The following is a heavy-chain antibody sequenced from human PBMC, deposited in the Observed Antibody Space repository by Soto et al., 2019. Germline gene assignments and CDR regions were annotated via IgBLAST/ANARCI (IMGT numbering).Heavy chain of an antibody. D-gene: IGHD3-3*01. CDR1: GITFSSYS. V-gene: IGHV3-30-3*01. CDR2: ISYDGSNK. CDR3: AKDLTGTPPLLIFGVVIRTYGMDV. Sequence: GSLIASWCGSGITFSSYSSHWVTQGPRKGLESGASISYDGSNKYYADSVKGRFTISRDNPKNTLYLQMNSLRAEDTAVYYCAKDLTGTPPLLIFGVVIRTYGMDVWGQGTTVTVSS. J-gene: IGHJ6*02.